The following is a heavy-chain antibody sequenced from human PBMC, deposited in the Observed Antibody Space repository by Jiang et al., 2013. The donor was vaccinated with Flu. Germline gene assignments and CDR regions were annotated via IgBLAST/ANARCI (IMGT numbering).Heavy chain of an antibody. V-gene: IGHV4-34*01. Sequence: LLKPSETLSLTCAVYGGSFSGYYWSWIRQPPGKGLEWIGEINHSGSTNYNPSLKSRVIISVDTSKNQISLKLSSVTAADTAVYYCARGVVVITRGAFDIWGQGT. J-gene: IGHJ3*02. CDR3: ARGVVVITRGAFDI. CDR1: GGSFSGYY. D-gene: IGHD3-22*01. CDR2: INHSGST.